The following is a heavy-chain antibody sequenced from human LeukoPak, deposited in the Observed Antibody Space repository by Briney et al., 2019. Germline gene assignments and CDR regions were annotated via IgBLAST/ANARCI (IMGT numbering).Heavy chain of an antibody. CDR2: IWYDGTDK. D-gene: IGHD6-19*01. CDR3: ARAEGIAVTGD. Sequence: PGGSLRLSCAASGLTFSSSGMHWVRQAPGKGLEWVAVIWYDGTDKYYADSVKGRFTISRGNSKNTLYLQMNSLRAEDTAVYFCARAEGIAVTGDWGQGTLVTVSS. J-gene: IGHJ4*02. V-gene: IGHV3-33*01. CDR1: GLTFSSSG.